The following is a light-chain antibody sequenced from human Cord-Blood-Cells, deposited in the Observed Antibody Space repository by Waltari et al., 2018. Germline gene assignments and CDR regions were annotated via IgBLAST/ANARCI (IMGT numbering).Light chain of an antibody. CDR1: QSVSSN. CDR3: QQYNNWPRGT. Sequence: EIVMTQSPATLSVSPGERATLSCRASQSVSSNLAWYQQKPGQAPRLLIYGASTRATGIQARFSGSGSGKEFTLTISSLQSEDFAVYYCQQYNNWPRGTFGQGTRLKIK. J-gene: IGKJ5*01. CDR2: GAS. V-gene: IGKV3-15*01.